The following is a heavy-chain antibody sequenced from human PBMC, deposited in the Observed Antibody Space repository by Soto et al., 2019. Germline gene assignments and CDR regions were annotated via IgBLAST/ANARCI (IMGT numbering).Heavy chain of an antibody. Sequence: PSETLSLTCAVYGGSFSGYYWTWIRQPPGTGLEWIGEINHSGSTNYNPSLEGRVTISIDKSKNQFYLDLNSVTAADTAMYYCARNGFCPRPGCIVGWCTPGARGTLVTFSS. J-gene: IGHJ5*02. D-gene: IGHD6-19*01. CDR3: ARNGFCPRPGCIVGWCTP. CDR1: GGSFSGYY. CDR2: INHSGST. V-gene: IGHV4-34*01.